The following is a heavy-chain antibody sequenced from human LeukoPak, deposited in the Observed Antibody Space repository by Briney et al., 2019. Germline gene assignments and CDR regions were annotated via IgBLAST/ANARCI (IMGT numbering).Heavy chain of an antibody. D-gene: IGHD6-19*01. CDR1: GYTFTTLD. CDR2: INPNSGNT. J-gene: IGHJ4*02. V-gene: IGHV1-8*02. Sequence: ASVKVSCKASGYTFTTLDINWVRQATGQGLEWMGWINPNSGNTGYAQKFQGRVTMTRNTSISTAYMELSSLRSEDTAVYYCARVQWLAPQYYFDYWGQGTLVTVSS. CDR3: ARVQWLAPQYYFDY.